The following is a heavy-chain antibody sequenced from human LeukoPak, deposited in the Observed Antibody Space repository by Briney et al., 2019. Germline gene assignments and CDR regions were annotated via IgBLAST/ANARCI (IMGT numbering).Heavy chain of an antibody. Sequence: ASVKVSCKASGGTFSSYAISWVRQAPGQGLEWMGGIIPIFGTANYAQKFQGRVTITADESTSTAYMELSSLRSEDTAVYYCARAEYYDFWSGYHSTPLRFDYWGQGTLVTVSS. CDR3: ARAEYYDFWSGYHSTPLRFDY. CDR2: IIPIFGTA. V-gene: IGHV1-69*13. CDR1: GGTFSSYA. D-gene: IGHD3-3*01. J-gene: IGHJ4*02.